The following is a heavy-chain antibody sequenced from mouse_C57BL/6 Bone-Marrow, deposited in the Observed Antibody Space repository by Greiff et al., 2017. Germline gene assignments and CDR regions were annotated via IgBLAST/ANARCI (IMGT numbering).Heavy chain of an antibody. J-gene: IGHJ3*01. Sequence: EVQGVESGGGLVQPGGSLSLSCAASGFTFTDYYMSWVRQPPGKALEWLGFIRNKANGYTTEYSASVKGRFTISRDNSQSILYLQRNALRAEDSATYCCARLGYGNDGADWGQGTLVTVSA. V-gene: IGHV7-3*01. CDR2: IRNKANGYTT. CDR1: GFTFTDYY. CDR3: ARLGYGNDGAD. D-gene: IGHD2-2*01.